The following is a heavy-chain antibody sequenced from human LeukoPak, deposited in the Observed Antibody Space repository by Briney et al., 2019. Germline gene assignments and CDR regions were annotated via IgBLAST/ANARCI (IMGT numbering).Heavy chain of an antibody. V-gene: IGHV4-59*01. CDR1: GGSISSYY. CDR2: IYYSGST. Sequence: SETLSLTCTVSGGSISSYYWSWIRQHAGKGLEWIGYIYYSGSTNYNPSLQSRVTISVDTSKNQFSLKLSSVTAADTAVYYCARYGKYYFDYWGQGTLVTVSS. J-gene: IGHJ4*02. D-gene: IGHD3-10*01. CDR3: ARYGKYYFDY.